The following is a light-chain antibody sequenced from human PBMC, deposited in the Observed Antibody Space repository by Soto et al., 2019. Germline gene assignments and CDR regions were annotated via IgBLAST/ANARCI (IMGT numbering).Light chain of an antibody. Sequence: DIQMTQSPSSVSASVGDRVTLTCRASQVISTWLAWYQQKPGKAPKLLIHAASSLQSGVPSRFSGSGSGTDFTLTISSLQPEDFASYDCQQVNSYPFTFGPGTKVDIK. J-gene: IGKJ3*01. CDR2: AAS. CDR3: QQVNSYPFT. V-gene: IGKV1-12*01. CDR1: QVISTW.